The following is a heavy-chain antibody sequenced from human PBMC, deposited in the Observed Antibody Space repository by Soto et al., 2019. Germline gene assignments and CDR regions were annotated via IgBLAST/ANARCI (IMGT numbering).Heavy chain of an antibody. CDR1: GVTFSNYA. D-gene: IGHD2-21*02. J-gene: IGHJ4*02. V-gene: IGHV3-23*01. Sequence: EVQLLESGGGLVQAGGSLRLARAASGVTFSNYAMSWFRQAPGQGLEWVSTISQRGGSTYYADSLKGRFTISRDSSRNTMFLQMNSLRAEDTAVYYCAKDYGGDSFPFDYWGQGTLVTVSS. CDR2: ISQRGGST. CDR3: AKDYGGDSFPFDY.